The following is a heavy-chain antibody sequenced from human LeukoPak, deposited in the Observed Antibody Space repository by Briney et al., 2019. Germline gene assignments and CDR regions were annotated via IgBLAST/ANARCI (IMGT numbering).Heavy chain of an antibody. J-gene: IGHJ4*02. CDR3: AKSAYSSGWSPSDY. V-gene: IGHV3-23*01. CDR1: GFTFSSYA. D-gene: IGHD6-19*01. CDR2: ISGSGGST. Sequence: GGSLRLSCAASGFTFSSYAMSRVRQAPGKGLEWVSAISGSGGSTYYADSVKGRFTISRDNSKNTLYLQMNSLRAEDTAVYYCAKSAYSSGWSPSDYWGQGTLVTVSS.